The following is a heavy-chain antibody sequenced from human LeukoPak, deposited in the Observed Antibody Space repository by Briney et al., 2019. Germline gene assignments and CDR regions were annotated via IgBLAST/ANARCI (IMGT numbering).Heavy chain of an antibody. J-gene: IGHJ6*04. D-gene: IGHD4-17*01. Sequence: GGSLRLSCAASGFTFSSYSMNWVRQAPGKGLEWVSSISSSSSYIYYADSVKGQFTISRDNAKNSLYLQMNSLRAEDTAVYYCARATHDYGDYVDYCYYYGMDVWGKGTTVTVSS. CDR3: ARATHDYGDYVDYCYYYGMDV. CDR1: GFTFSSYS. CDR2: ISSSSSYI. V-gene: IGHV3-21*01.